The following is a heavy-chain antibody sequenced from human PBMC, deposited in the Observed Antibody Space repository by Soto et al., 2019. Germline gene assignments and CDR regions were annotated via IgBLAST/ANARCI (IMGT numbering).Heavy chain of an antibody. D-gene: IGHD6-19*01. CDR3: ARLKAGTAAFDY. CDR1: GFTFSSYS. V-gene: IGHV3-74*01. CDR2: INDDGSMT. J-gene: IGHJ4*02. Sequence: GGSLRLSCAASGFTFSSYSMNWVRQAPGKGLVWVSRINDDGSMTNYADSVRGRFTISRDNAKSTLYLQMNSLRAEDTAVYYCARLKAGTAAFDYWGQGTLVTVSS.